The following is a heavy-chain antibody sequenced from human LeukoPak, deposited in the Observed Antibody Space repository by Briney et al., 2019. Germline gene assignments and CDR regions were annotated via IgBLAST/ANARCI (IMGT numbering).Heavy chain of an antibody. D-gene: IGHD3-9*01. V-gene: IGHV1-46*01. Sequence: ASVKVSCKASGYTFTSYYMHWVRQAPGQGLEWMGIINPSGGSTSYAQKFQGRVTMTRDTSTSTVYMELRSLRSEDTAVYYCVIPYYDILTGYLDYFDYWGQGTLVTVSS. CDR2: INPSGGST. J-gene: IGHJ4*02. CDR1: GYTFTSYY. CDR3: VIPYYDILTGYLDYFDY.